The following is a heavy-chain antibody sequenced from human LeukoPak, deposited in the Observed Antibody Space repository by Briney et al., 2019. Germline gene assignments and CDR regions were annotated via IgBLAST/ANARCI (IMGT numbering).Heavy chain of an antibody. D-gene: IGHD2-2*01. CDR2: ISSNGGST. CDR3: VKDRHCSSTSCYAPFDY. V-gene: IGHV3-64D*06. CDR1: GFTFSSYA. J-gene: IGHJ4*02. Sequence: GGSLRLSCSASGFTFSSYAMYWVRQAPGKGLEYVSAISSNGGSTYYADSVKGRFTISRDNSKNTLYLQMSSLRAEDTAVYYCVKDRHCSSTSCYAPFDYWGQGTLVTVSS.